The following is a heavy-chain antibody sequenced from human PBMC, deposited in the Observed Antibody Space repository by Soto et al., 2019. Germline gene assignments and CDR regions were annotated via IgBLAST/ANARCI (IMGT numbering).Heavy chain of an antibody. Sequence: PSETLSLTCTVSGGSISGGDYNWSWIRQPPGKGLEWIGYIYYSGSTYYNPSLESRVTISIDTSKNRFSLKLSSVTAADTAVYFCARETEGGAPGDYWGPGIPVTVSS. CDR1: GGSISGGDYN. J-gene: IGHJ4*02. CDR2: IYYSGST. CDR3: ARETEGGAPGDY. V-gene: IGHV4-30-4*01. D-gene: IGHD1-26*01.